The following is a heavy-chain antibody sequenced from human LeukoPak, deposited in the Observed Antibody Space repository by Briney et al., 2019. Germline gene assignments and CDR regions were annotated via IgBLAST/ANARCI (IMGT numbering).Heavy chain of an antibody. D-gene: IGHD7-27*01. CDR1: GYTFTGYY. CDR2: INPNSGGT. Sequence: EASVKVSCKASGYTFTGYYMHWVRQAPGQGLEWMGWINPNSGGTNYAQKFQGRVTMTRDTSICTAYMELSRLRSDDTAVYYCARGYLGMNCMGYWGQGILVTVSS. CDR3: ARGYLGMNCMGY. J-gene: IGHJ4*02. V-gene: IGHV1-2*02.